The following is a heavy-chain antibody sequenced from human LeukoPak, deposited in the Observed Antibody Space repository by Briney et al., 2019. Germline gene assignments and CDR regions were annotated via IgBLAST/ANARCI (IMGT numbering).Heavy chain of an antibody. V-gene: IGHV3-21*01. CDR1: GFTFTNYG. Sequence: PGGSLRLSCAASGFTFTNYGMNWVRQPPGKGLEGVSSIGSSGTSIDYADSVKGRFTVSRDSATNSLYLQMNSLRAEDTAVYYCARTAKDIVIVPASYYMDVWGKGTTVTVSS. CDR3: ARTAKDIVIVPASYYMDV. D-gene: IGHD2-2*01. CDR2: IGSSGTSI. J-gene: IGHJ6*03.